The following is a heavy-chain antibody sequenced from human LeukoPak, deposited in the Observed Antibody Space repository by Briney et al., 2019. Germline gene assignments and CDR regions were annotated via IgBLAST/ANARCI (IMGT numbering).Heavy chain of an antibody. CDR1: GFIASSNY. V-gene: IGHV3-53*01. D-gene: IGHD3-3*01. CDR2: IYSGGTT. Sequence: PGGSLILTCVVSGFIASSNYMSWVRQAPGKGLEWISLIYSGGTTHYADSVMGRFTISRDNSKTTLFLQMNSLKAEDTAVYYCATGGRSGVALEQWGQGTLVTVSS. J-gene: IGHJ4*02. CDR3: ATGGRSGVALEQ.